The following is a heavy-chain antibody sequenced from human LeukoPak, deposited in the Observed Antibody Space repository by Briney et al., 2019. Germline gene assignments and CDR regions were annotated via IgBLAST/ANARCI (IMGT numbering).Heavy chain of an antibody. CDR2: ISSSSSTI. V-gene: IGHV3-48*01. CDR1: GFTSRAYR. CDR3: ARDPGPATFDP. D-gene: IGHD2-2*01. J-gene: IGHJ5*02. Sequence: GGSWKLSCEASGFTSRAYRRSGCATVKGKGWGWVSYISSSSSTIYYADSVKGRFTISRDNAENSLYLQMNSLRAEDTAVYYCARDPGPATFDPWGQGTLVTISS.